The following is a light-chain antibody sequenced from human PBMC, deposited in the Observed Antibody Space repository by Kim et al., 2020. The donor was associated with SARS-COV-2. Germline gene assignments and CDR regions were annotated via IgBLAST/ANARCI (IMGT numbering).Light chain of an antibody. V-gene: IGLV3-19*01. CDR2: GKN. CDR1: SLRTYY. Sequence: SSELTQDPAVSVALGQTVRITCQGDSLRTYYTTWFQQKPGQAPKAVFYGKNNRPSGIPDRFYGSSSGNTASLTITATQAGDEADYYCNSRDNNDNVLFGGGTKLTVL. J-gene: IGLJ2*01. CDR3: NSRDNNDNVL.